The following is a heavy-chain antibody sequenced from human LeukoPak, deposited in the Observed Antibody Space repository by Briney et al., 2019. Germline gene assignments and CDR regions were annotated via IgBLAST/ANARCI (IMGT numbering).Heavy chain of an antibody. V-gene: IGHV3-15*01. CDR2: IKSKTDGGTT. D-gene: IGHD5-12*01. CDR3: TTAGYSGYEGLYDY. J-gene: IGHJ4*02. Sequence: GGSLRLSCAASGFTFSNTWMSWVRQAPGKGLEWVGRIKSKTDGGTTDYAAPVKGRFIISRDDSKNTLYLQMNSLKTEDTAVYYCTTAGYSGYEGLYDYWGQGTLVTVSS. CDR1: GFTFSNTW.